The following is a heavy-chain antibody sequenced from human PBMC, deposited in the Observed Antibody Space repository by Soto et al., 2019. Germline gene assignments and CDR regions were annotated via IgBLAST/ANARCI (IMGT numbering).Heavy chain of an antibody. V-gene: IGHV4-39*01. CDR3: ARRGAGYYGYVTWFDP. CDR2: IYYSGST. Sequence: QLQLQESGPGLVKPSETLSLTCTVSGDSISSSGYYWGWIRQPPGKGLEWIGSIYYSGSTYYNPSLKSRVTISADTSKNPFSLTLSSVTAADTAVYYCARRGAGYYGYVTWFDPWGQGTLVTVSS. CDR1: GDSISSSGYY. D-gene: IGHD3-10*01. J-gene: IGHJ5*02.